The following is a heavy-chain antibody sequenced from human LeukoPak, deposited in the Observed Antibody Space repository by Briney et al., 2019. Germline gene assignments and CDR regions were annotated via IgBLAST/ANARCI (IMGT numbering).Heavy chain of an antibody. Sequence: ASGFTFSSXXXXXVRQAPGEGXXXXSXXSGSGGSTYYADSVKGRFTISRDNKKKTMYLKMKSQREEDTAVNYSAKDKAPRYGSGKYYYYGMDVWGQGTTVTVSS. D-gene: IGHD3-10*01. CDR2: XSGSGGST. CDR1: GFTFSSXX. V-gene: IGHV3-23*01. CDR3: AKDKAPRYGSGKYYYYGMDV. J-gene: IGHJ6*02.